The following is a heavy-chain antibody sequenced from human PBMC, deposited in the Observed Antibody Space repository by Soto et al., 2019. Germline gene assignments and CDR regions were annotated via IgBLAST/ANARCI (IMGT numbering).Heavy chain of an antibody. CDR2: IDPYDGTT. V-gene: IGHV1-46*01. J-gene: IGHJ4*02. D-gene: IGHD5-18*01. Sequence: QVQLVQSGAEVKKPGASVKVSCKTSGYTFTSHYIHWVRQAPGQGLEWMGMIDPYDGTTTNAQRVQGRDAMTRDTSTTTVNMEMNSLRSEDTATYFCARDIVAASTTTVRPRVQGYGNDYRVQGTLVTVSS. CDR3: ARDIVAASTTTVRPRVQGYGNDY. CDR1: GYTFTSHY.